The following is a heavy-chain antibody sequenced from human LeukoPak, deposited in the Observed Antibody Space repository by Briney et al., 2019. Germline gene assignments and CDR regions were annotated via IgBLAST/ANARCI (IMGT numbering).Heavy chain of an antibody. D-gene: IGHD6-13*01. J-gene: IGHJ4*02. CDR1: GFTFSSYG. Sequence: GGPLRLSCAASGFTFSSYGMHWVRQAPGKGLEGVAVIWYDGSNKYYADSVKGRFTISRDNSKNTLYLQMNSLRAEDTAVYYCARDPPNSRYYFDYWGQGTLVTVSS. CDR2: IWYDGSNK. CDR3: ARDPPNSRYYFDY. V-gene: IGHV3-33*01.